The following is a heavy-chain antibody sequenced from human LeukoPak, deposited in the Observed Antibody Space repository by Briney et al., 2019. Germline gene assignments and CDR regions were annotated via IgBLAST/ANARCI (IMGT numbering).Heavy chain of an antibody. CDR2: INWNSGSI. V-gene: IGHV3-9*01. J-gene: IGHJ4*02. CDR3: ATDRDSSRQKRFDY. CDR1: GFTFDDYA. D-gene: IGHD6-13*01. Sequence: GGSLRLSCAASGFTFDDYAMHWVRQAPGKGLEWVSGINWNSGSIGYADSVKGRFTISRDNAKNSLYLQMNSLRAEDTALYYCATDRDSSRQKRFDYWGQGTLVTVSS.